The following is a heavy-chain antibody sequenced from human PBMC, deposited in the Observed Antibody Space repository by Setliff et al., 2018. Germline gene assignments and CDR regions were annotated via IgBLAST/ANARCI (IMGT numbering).Heavy chain of an antibody. V-gene: IGHV3-7*01. Sequence: TGGSLRLSCTASGLSYTNDWVSWVRQAPGKGLEWLASINPHGSEKYYADSVKGRFTISRDNAKNSLSLQMNNLRTEDTAVYYCFGAGTCSHWGQGTLVTVSS. CDR2: INPHGSEK. CDR1: GLSYTNDW. J-gene: IGHJ4*02. CDR3: FGAGTCSH. D-gene: IGHD3-10*01.